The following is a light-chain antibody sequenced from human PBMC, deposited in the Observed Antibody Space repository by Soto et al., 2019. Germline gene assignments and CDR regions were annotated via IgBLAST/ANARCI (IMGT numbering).Light chain of an antibody. Sequence: EIVMTQSPATLSVSPGERATLSCRASQSLSSNLAWYPQKPGQAPRLLISGASTRATAITARFSGSGSRTECTLTISSLQSEDFAVYYCQHYNNWPPITFGQGTRLEI. CDR3: QHYNNWPPIT. V-gene: IGKV3-15*01. J-gene: IGKJ5*01. CDR2: GAS. CDR1: QSLSSN.